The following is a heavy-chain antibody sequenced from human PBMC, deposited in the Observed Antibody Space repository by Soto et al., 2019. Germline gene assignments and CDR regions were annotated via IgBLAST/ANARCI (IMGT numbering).Heavy chain of an antibody. J-gene: IGHJ4*02. V-gene: IGHV3-7*03. CDR3: GETFFDY. Sequence: DSFLGRFTISRDNAKKSLYLQMNSLRGEDTAVYYCGETFFDYWGQGTLVTVSS.